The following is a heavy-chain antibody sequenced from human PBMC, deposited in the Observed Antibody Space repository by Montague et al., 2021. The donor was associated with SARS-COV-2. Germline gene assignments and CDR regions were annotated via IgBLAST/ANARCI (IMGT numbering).Heavy chain of an antibody. CDR3: ASMVRAQVYYFDY. CDR1: GGSISSSSYY. Sequence: SETLSLTCTVSGGSISSSSYYWVWIRQPPGQGLEWIGSIFYSVSTDYXPSLKSRVAISVDTSKNHFSLKLSSVTAADTALYYCASMVRAQVYYFDYWGQGTPVTVSS. V-gene: IGHV4-39*02. D-gene: IGHD3-10*01. J-gene: IGHJ4*02. CDR2: IFYSVST.